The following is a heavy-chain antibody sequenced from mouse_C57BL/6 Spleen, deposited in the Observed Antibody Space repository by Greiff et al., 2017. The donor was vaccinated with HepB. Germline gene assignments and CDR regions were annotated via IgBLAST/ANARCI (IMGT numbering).Heavy chain of an antibody. Sequence: QVQLKQSGPELVKPGASVKISCKASGYAFSSSWMNWVKQRPGKGLEWIGRIYPGDGDTNYNGKFKGKATLTADKSSSTAYMQLSSLTSEDSAVYFCAEGELYNFDYWGQGTTLTVSS. J-gene: IGHJ2*01. CDR2: IYPGDGDT. V-gene: IGHV1-82*01. CDR3: AEGELYNFDY. D-gene: IGHD2-12*01. CDR1: GYAFSSSW.